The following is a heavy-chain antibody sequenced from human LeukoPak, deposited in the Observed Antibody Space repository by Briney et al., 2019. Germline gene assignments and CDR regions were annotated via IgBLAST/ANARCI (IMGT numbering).Heavy chain of an antibody. Sequence: GGSLRLSCAASGFTFSSYAMYWVRQAPGKGLEWVSGIFGSGGSTHYADSVKGRFTISRDNSKNTVYLQMNSLRAEDTAVYYCARGGQTYYDILTGYYMVGDYFDYWGQGTLVTVSS. V-gene: IGHV3-23*01. CDR2: IFGSGGST. CDR3: ARGGQTYYDILTGYYMVGDYFDY. CDR1: GFTFSSYA. J-gene: IGHJ4*02. D-gene: IGHD3-9*01.